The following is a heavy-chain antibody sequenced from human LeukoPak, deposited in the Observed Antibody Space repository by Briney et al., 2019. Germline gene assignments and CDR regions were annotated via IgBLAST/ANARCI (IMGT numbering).Heavy chain of an antibody. V-gene: IGHV4-4*07. CDR2: IYTSGST. CDR1: GGSISAYH. Sequence: SETLSLTCTVSGGSISAYHWTWIRQSAGKGLEWIGRIYTSGSTDYNPSLKSRVTMSVDTSKNQFSLNLSSVTAADTAVYYCARARRDSGYYKVDYWGQGTLVTVSS. D-gene: IGHD3-3*01. J-gene: IGHJ4*02. CDR3: ARARRDSGYYKVDY.